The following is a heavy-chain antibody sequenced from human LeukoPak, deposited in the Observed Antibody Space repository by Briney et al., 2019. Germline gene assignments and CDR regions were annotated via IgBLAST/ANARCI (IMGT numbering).Heavy chain of an antibody. J-gene: IGHJ4*02. CDR1: GYSFTSYW. CDR2: IYPGDSDT. Sequence: GESLKISCKGSGYSFTSYWIGWVRQMPGKGLEWMGIIYPGDSDTRYSPSFQGQVTISADKSISTAYLPWSSLKASDTAMYYCARSGRGYSGYDYVGRPDYWGQGTLVTVSS. D-gene: IGHD5-12*01. V-gene: IGHV5-51*01. CDR3: ARSGRGYSGYDYVGRPDY.